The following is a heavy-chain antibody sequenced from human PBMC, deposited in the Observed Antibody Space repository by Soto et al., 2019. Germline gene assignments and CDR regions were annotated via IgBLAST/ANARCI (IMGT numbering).Heavy chain of an antibody. D-gene: IGHD1-26*01. J-gene: IGHJ4*02. CDR3: ARGNGLGGSPVDY. CDR1: GYTFTGYY. CDR2: INPNSGGT. Sequence: QVQLVQSGAEVKKPGASVKVSCKASGYTFTGYYMHWVRQAPGQGLEWMGWINPNSGGTNYAQKCQGWVTMTRDTSISTAYMELSRLRSDDTAVYYCARGNGLGGSPVDYWGQGTLVTVSS. V-gene: IGHV1-2*04.